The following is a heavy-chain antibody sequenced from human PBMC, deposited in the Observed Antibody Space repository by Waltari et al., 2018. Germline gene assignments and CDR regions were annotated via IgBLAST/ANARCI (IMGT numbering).Heavy chain of an antibody. V-gene: IGHV1-8*03. CDR1: GYTFTSYD. CDR2: MNPNSGNT. Sequence: QVQLVQSGAEVKKPGAAVKVSCKASGYTFTSYDINWVPQATGKGLEWMGWMNPNSGNTGYAQKFQGRVTITRNTSISTAYMELSSLRSEDTAVYYCARALNVLPRPYGMDVWGQGTTVTVSS. J-gene: IGHJ6*02. D-gene: IGHD3-10*01. CDR3: ARALNVLPRPYGMDV.